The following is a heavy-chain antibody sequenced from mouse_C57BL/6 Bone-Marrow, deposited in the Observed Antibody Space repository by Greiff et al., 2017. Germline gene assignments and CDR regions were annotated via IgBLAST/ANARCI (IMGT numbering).Heavy chain of an antibody. J-gene: IGHJ3*01. CDR2: IDPEDGET. D-gene: IGHD1-1*01. Sequence: EVKLQESGAELVKPGASVKLSCTASGFNIKDYYMHWVKQRTEQGLAWIGRIDPEDGETKSAPKFQGKATITADTSSNTAYLQLSSLTSEDTAVYYCAQFSYYYGSPAWFAYWGQGTLVTVSA. V-gene: IGHV14-2*01. CDR3: AQFSYYYGSPAWFAY. CDR1: GFNIKDYY.